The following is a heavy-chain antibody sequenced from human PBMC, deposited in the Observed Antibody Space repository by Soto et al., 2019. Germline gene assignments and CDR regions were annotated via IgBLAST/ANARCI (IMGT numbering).Heavy chain of an antibody. Sequence: KSSETLSLTCSLSGGAIGCYYWSWIRQPPGKALEWIGYVSYSGSTDYHPSLKSRVSISIDTSKNQFSLKVGSVTAADTAVYYCASSSLYGMDVWGQGTTVTVSS. CDR3: ASSSLYGMDV. V-gene: IGHV4-59*08. J-gene: IGHJ6*02. CDR2: VSYSGST. CDR1: GGAIGCYY.